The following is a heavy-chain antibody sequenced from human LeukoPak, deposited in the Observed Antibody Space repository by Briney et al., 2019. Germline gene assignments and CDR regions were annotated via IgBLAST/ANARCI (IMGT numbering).Heavy chain of an antibody. V-gene: IGHV3-23*01. Sequence: GGTLRLSCAASGFTFSSYGMSWVRQAPGRGLEWVSAISGSGGSTYYADSVRGRFTVSRDNSKNTLYLQMNSLRAEDTAVYYCAKDFFSSYDHQDFDYWGQGTLVTVSS. J-gene: IGHJ4*02. CDR3: AKDFFSSYDHQDFDY. D-gene: IGHD5-18*01. CDR2: ISGSGGST. CDR1: GFTFSSYG.